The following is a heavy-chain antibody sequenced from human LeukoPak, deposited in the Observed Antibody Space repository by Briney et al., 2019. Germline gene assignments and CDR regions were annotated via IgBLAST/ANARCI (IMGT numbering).Heavy chain of an antibody. J-gene: IGHJ4*02. D-gene: IGHD1-26*01. Sequence: SLRLSCAASGFTFDDYAMHWVRQAPGKGLEWVSGISWNSATLGYADSVKGRFTISRDNAKNSLYLQMNSLRAEDSAFYFCAKGDRNSYYSFDYWGQGALVTVSS. CDR1: GFTFDDYA. CDR3: AKGDRNSYYSFDY. CDR2: ISWNSATL. V-gene: IGHV3-9*01.